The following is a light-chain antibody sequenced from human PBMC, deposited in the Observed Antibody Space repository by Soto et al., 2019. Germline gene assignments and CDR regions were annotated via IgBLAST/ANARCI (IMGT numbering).Light chain of an antibody. V-gene: IGKV1-13*02. CDR3: QQFNTYLLYT. Sequence: AIQLTQSPSSLSASVGDRVTITCRASQGISSALAWYQQKPGKAPNLLIYDASSLESGVPSSFSGSGSGTDFTLTISSLQPEDFATYYCQQFNTYLLYTFGQGTRLEIK. CDR2: DAS. CDR1: QGISSA. J-gene: IGKJ2*01.